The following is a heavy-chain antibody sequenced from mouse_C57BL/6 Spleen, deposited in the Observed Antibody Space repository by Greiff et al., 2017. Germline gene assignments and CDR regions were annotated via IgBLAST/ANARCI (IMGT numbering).Heavy chain of an antibody. CDR2: INYDGSST. D-gene: IGHD2-1*01. J-gene: IGHJ2*01. Sequence: EVHLVESEGGLVQPGSSMKLSCTASGFTFSDYYMAWVRQVPEKGLEWVANINYDGSSTYYLDSLKSRFIISRDNAKNILYLQMSSLKSEDTATYYCAREEIPYGNYNYWGQGTTLTVSS. CDR3: AREEIPYGNYNY. V-gene: IGHV5-16*01. CDR1: GFTFSDYY.